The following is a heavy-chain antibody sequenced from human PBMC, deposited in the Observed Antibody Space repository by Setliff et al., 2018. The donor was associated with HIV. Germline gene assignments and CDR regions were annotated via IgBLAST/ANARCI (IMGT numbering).Heavy chain of an antibody. CDR1: NGSINGYY. Sequence: SETLSLTCSVSNGSINGYYWTWIRQPPGKGLEWIGYIYYSGTTNYNPSLKSRVTISIDKSRKYFSLKLPSVTAADTAMYFCTKGRLGQADYWGQGTLVTVSS. CDR2: IYYSGTT. CDR3: TKGRLGQADY. J-gene: IGHJ4*02. V-gene: IGHV4-59*01. D-gene: IGHD4-17*01.